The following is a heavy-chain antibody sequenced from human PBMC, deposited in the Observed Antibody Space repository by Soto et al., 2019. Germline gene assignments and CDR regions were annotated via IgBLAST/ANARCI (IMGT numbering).Heavy chain of an antibody. Sequence: GGSLRLSCAASGFTFSSYSMNWVRQAPGKGLEWVSYISSSSSTIYYADSVKGRFTISRDNAKNSLYLQMNSLRAEDTAVYYCAPTVTTYVLRFDYWGQGTLVTVSS. D-gene: IGHD4-17*01. J-gene: IGHJ4*02. CDR3: APTVTTYVLRFDY. CDR2: ISSSSSTI. V-gene: IGHV3-48*01. CDR1: GFTFSSYS.